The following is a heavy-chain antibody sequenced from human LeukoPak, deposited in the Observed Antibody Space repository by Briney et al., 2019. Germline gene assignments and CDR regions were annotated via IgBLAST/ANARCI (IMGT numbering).Heavy chain of an antibody. V-gene: IGHV4-39*07. CDR3: ARTGRYYCSGGSCYSGYGMDV. CDR2: IYYSGST. Sequence: SETLSLTCTVSGGSISSSSYYWGWIRQPPGKGLEWIGSIYYSGSTYYNPSLKSRVTISVDTSKNQFSLKLSSVTAADTAVYYCARTGRYYCSGGSCYSGYGMDVWGQGTTVTVSS. CDR1: GGSISSSSYY. J-gene: IGHJ6*02. D-gene: IGHD2-15*01.